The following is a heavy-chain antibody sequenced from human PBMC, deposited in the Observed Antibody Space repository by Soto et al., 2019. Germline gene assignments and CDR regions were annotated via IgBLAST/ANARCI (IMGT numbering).Heavy chain of an antibody. Sequence: SETLSLTCAVSGGSISSGGSSWSWIRQPPGKGLEWIGYIYHSGSTYYNPSLKSRVTISVDRSKNQFSLKLSSVTAADTAVYYCARLGDYYQAFDYWGHGALVT. V-gene: IGHV4-30-2*01. CDR3: ARLGDYYQAFDY. CDR1: GGSISSGGSS. D-gene: IGHD3-22*01. CDR2: IYHSGST. J-gene: IGHJ4*01.